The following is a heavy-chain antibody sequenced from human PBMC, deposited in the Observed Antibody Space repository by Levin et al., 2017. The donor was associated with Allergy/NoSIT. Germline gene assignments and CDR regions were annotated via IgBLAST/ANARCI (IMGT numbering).Heavy chain of an antibody. D-gene: IGHD3-3*01. V-gene: IGHV3-13*01. J-gene: IGHJ6*02. CDR1: GFTFRTYD. CDR2: IGTASDT. Sequence: GGSLRLSCEASGFTFRTYDMHWVRQVAGKRLEWVSAIGTASDTYYGDSVMGRFTTSRDNAKNSLYLEMSRLGPGDTGVYYCAREGFGDFGIWDGLDVWGQGTTVTVSS. CDR3: AREGFGDFGIWDGLDV.